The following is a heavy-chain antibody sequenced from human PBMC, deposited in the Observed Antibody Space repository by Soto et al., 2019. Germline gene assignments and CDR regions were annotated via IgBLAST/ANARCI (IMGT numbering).Heavy chain of an antibody. J-gene: IGHJ4*02. Sequence: PSETLSLTCAVYGASFTGHYWSWIRQSPGKGLEWIGEINHSGPTNYKSSLKSRVTMSVDTSKNQFSLILKSVTAADTAVYYCARGPSILHDYGSGTAGYCGYWGQGNLVTAAS. CDR2: INHSGPT. D-gene: IGHD3-10*01. CDR3: ARGPSILHDYGSGTAGYCGY. CDR1: GASFTGHY. V-gene: IGHV4-34*01.